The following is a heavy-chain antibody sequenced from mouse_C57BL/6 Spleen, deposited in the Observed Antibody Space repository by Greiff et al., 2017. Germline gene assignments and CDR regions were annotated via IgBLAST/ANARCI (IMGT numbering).Heavy chain of an antibody. CDR1: GFNIKDYY. J-gene: IGHJ2*01. V-gene: IGHV14-1*01. D-gene: IGHD2-1*01. CDR2: LDPGDGDT. CDR3: TTRGYYGSQDFDY. Sequence: VQLQPSGAELVRPGASVKLSCTASGFNIKDYYMHWVKQRPEQGLEWIGRLDPGDGDTEYAPKFQGKATMAADTSSNTAYLQLSSRTSEDTAVYYCTTRGYYGSQDFDYWGQGTTLTVSS.